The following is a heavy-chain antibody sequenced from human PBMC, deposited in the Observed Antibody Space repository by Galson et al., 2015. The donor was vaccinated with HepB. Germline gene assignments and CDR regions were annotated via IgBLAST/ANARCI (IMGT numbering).Heavy chain of an antibody. Sequence: SLRLSCAASGFTFSSYGMHWVRQAPGKGLEWVAVISCDGSNKYYADSVKGRFTISRDNSKNTLYLQMNSLRAEDTAVYYCAKLVVPAAILDYWGQGTLVTVSS. J-gene: IGHJ4*02. CDR1: GFTFSSYG. D-gene: IGHD2-2*01. CDR2: ISCDGSNK. V-gene: IGHV3-30*18. CDR3: AKLVVPAAILDY.